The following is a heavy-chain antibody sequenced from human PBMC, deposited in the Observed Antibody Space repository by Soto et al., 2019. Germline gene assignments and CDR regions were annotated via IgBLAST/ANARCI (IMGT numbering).Heavy chain of an antibody. V-gene: IGHV4-38-2*02. CDR1: GDSITNGYC. CDR3: ARGILAGRGSFHS. J-gene: IGHJ4*02. Sequence: PSETLSLTCTVSGDSITNGYCWGRLQPPPGKGLEWIGSIYHSGNTYYNPSLKSRVTISLDPSKNQFSLKLTSVTAADTAMYYCARGILAGRGSFHSGGKGTLVTAPQ. CDR2: IYHSGNT. D-gene: IGHD2-21*01.